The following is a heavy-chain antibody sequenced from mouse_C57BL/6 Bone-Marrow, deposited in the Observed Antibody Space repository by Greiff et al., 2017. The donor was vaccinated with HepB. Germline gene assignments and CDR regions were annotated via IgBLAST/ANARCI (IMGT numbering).Heavy chain of an antibody. CDR2: IYPGSGNT. CDR3: ARRGWLPHYYAMDY. D-gene: IGHD2-2*01. V-gene: IGHV1-76*01. CDR1: GYTFTDYY. Sequence: QVQLQQSGAELVRPGASVKLSCKASGYTFTDYYINWVKQRPGQGLEWIARIYPGSGNTYYNEKFKGKATLTAEKSSSTAYMQLSSLTSEDSAVYFCARRGWLPHYYAMDYWGQGTSVTVSS. J-gene: IGHJ4*01.